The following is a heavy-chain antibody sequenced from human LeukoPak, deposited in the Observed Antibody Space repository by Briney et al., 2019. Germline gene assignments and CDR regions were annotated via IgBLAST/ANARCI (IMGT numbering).Heavy chain of an antibody. Sequence: GGSLRLSCAASGFTFSSYWMSWVRQAPGKGLEWVANIKQDGSEKYYVDPVKGRFTISRDNAKNSLYLQMNSLRAEDTAVYYCTRQKMATLTHDGFDIWGQGTMVTVSS. J-gene: IGHJ3*02. D-gene: IGHD5-24*01. V-gene: IGHV3-7*01. CDR1: GFTFSSYW. CDR2: IKQDGSEK. CDR3: TRQKMATLTHDGFDI.